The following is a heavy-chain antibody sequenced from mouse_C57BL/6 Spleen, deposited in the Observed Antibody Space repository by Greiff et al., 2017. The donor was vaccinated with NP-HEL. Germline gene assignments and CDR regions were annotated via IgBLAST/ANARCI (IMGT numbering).Heavy chain of an antibody. CDR3: ASPVYYDYDWFAY. Sequence: EVHLVESGGGLVKPGGSLKLSCAASGFTFSSYTMSWVRQTPEKRLEWVATISGGGGNTYYPDSVKGRFTISRDNAKNTLYLQMSSLRSEDTALYYCASPVYYDYDWFAYWGQGTLVTVSA. D-gene: IGHD2-4*01. CDR1: GFTFSSYT. CDR2: ISGGGGNT. V-gene: IGHV5-9*01. J-gene: IGHJ3*01.